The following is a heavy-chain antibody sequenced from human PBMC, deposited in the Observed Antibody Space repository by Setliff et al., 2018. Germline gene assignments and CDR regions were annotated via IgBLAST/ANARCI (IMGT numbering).Heavy chain of an antibody. CDR3: ARATRFGTIKYRGDYYMDV. V-gene: IGHV7-4-1*02. Sequence: ASVKVSCKASGYTFRSYGINWVRQAPGQGLEWVGWINTNTGNPTYAQGFTGRFVFSLDTSVSTAYLQISSLKAEDTAIYYCARATRFGTIKYRGDYYMDVWGKGTTVTVSS. CDR2: INTNTGNP. J-gene: IGHJ6*03. D-gene: IGHD3-10*01. CDR1: GYTFRSYG.